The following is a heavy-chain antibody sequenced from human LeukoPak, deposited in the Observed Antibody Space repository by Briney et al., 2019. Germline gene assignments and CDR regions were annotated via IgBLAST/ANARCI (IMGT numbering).Heavy chain of an antibody. V-gene: IGHV1-58*02. CDR3: AAERYSGSCSWFDP. CDR2: TIVASGET. CDR1: GFTFSTSA. Sequence: SVKVSCKASGFTFSTSAIQWMRQARGQRLEWMGWTIVASGETSYAQNLEGRATITADMSTKTAYMELRNLRSEGTAVYYCAAERYSGSCSWFDPWGQGTLVTVSS. J-gene: IGHJ5*02. D-gene: IGHD2-15*01.